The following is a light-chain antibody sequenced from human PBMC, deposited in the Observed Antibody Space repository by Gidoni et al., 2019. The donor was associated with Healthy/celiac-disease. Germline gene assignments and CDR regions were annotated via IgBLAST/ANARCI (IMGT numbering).Light chain of an antibody. CDR3: QQSYSTPKT. CDR1: QSSSSY. Sequence: DIQMTQSPSSLSASVGDRVTITCRASQSSSSYLNWYQQKPGKAPKLLIYAASSLQSGVPSRFSGSGSGTEFTLTISSLQPKDFATYYCQQSYSTPKTFGQGTKVEIK. J-gene: IGKJ1*01. CDR2: AAS. V-gene: IGKV1-39*01.